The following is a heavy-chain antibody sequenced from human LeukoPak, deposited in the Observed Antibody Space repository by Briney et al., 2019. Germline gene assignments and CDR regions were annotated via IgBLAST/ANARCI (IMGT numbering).Heavy chain of an antibody. J-gene: IGHJ6*03. Sequence: SETLSLTCTVSGGSISSGGYYWSWIRQPPGKGLEWIGYIYHSGSTYYNPSLKSRVTISVDRSKNQFSLKLSSVTAADTAVYYCASSLWALGYMDVWGKGTTVTVSS. CDR2: IYHSGST. V-gene: IGHV4-30-2*01. D-gene: IGHD3-10*01. CDR3: ASSLWALGYMDV. CDR1: GGSISSGGYY.